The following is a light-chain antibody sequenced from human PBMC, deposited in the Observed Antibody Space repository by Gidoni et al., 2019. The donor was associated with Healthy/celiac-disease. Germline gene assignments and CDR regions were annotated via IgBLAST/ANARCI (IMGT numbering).Light chain of an antibody. J-gene: IGLJ1*01. CDR3: QSYDSSLSGFYV. Sequence: QSVLTQPPSVSGAPGQRVTISCTGNSSNTGAGYAVHWYQQIPGTAPKLLIYGNNNRPSGVPDRFSGSKSGTSASLAISGLQAEDEADYYCQSYDSSLSGFYVFGAGTKVTVL. CDR2: GNN. CDR1: SSNTGAGYA. V-gene: IGLV1-40*01.